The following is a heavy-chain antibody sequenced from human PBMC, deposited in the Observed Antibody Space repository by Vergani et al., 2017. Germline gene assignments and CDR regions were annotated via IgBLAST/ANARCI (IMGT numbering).Heavy chain of an antibody. J-gene: IGHJ4*02. CDR1: GYTFSNYY. CDR2: INPSGGHT. D-gene: IGHD3-9*01. CDR3: ARGDYGILTGYRY. V-gene: IGHV1-46*03. Sequence: QVQLVQPGAEVKKSGASVKVSCKTSGYTFSNYYMHWVRQAPGQGLEWMGIINPSGGHTNYAQKFQGRVTMTRDTSTSTVYMELSSLRSEDTAIYCCARGDYGILTGYRYWGQGTLVTVSA.